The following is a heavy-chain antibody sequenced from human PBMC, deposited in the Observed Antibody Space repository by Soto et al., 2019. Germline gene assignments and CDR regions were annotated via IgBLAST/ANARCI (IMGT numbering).Heavy chain of an antibody. CDR1: GGTFKMYA. Sequence: QVQLVQSGVEVREPGSAVKVSCKASGGTFKMYAMHWVRQAPGQGLEWMGGLIPILDKPTYAQKFQGRVTITVDDSTATAYMELTSLRSDDTAVYYCTRSIGSGGVVGGFDYWGQGTLVTVSS. D-gene: IGHD3-16*02. V-gene: IGHV1-69*01. CDR3: TRSIGSGGVVGGFDY. J-gene: IGHJ4*02. CDR2: LIPILDKP.